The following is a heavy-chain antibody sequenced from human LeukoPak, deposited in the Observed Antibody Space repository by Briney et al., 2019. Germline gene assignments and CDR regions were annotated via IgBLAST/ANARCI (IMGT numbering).Heavy chain of an antibody. D-gene: IGHD4-17*01. Sequence: SETLSLTCTVSGGSISIYYWSWIRQPPGKGLEWIGYIYCSGNTNYNPSLKSRVTISVDTSKNQFSLTLSSVTAADTAVYYCARLTTVTPRTAFDIWGQGTLVTVSS. J-gene: IGHJ3*02. CDR1: GGSISIYY. V-gene: IGHV4-59*01. CDR3: ARLTTVTPRTAFDI. CDR2: IYCSGNT.